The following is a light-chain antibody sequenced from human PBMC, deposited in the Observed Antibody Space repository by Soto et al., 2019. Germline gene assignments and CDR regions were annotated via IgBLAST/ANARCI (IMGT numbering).Light chain of an antibody. CDR3: SSFTSSSTFV. CDR1: SSDVGRYNY. CDR2: DVS. Sequence: QSVLAQPASVSGSRGQSITISCTGTSSDVGRYNYVSWFQQHPGKVPKLIIYDVSNWPSGVSDRFSGSKSGNTASLTISGLHPEDEADYYCSSFTSSSTFVFGTGPKVTXL. V-gene: IGLV2-14*03. J-gene: IGLJ1*01.